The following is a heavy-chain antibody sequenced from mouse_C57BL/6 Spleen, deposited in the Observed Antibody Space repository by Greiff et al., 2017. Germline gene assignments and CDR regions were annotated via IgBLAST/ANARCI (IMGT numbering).Heavy chain of an antibody. CDR1: GFTFSDYY. CDR3: ARDYFDY. Sequence: DVHLVESEGGLVQPGSSMKLSCTASGFTFSDYYMAWVRQVPEKGLEWVANINYDGSSTYYLDSLKSRFIISRDNAKNILYLQMSSLKSEDTATYYCARDYFDYWGQGTTLTVSS. CDR2: INYDGSST. J-gene: IGHJ2*01. V-gene: IGHV5-16*01.